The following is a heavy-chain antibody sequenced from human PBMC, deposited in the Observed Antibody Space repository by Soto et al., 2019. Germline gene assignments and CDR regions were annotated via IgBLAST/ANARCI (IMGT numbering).Heavy chain of an antibody. CDR1: GFTFSSYS. J-gene: IGHJ4*02. V-gene: IGHV3-21*01. Sequence: GSLRLSCAASGFTFSSYSMNWVRQAPGKGLEWVSSISSSSSFIYYADSVKGRFTISRDNAKNSLYLQMNSLRAEDTAVYYCARETYGSGQFDYWAQGTLVTVSS. D-gene: IGHD3-10*01. CDR3: ARETYGSGQFDY. CDR2: ISSSSSFI.